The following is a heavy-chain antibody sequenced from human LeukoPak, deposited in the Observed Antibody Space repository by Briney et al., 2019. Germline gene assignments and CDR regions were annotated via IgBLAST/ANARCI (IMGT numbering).Heavy chain of an antibody. V-gene: IGHV3-7*03. J-gene: IGHJ4*02. D-gene: IGHD3-3*01. CDR2: IKLDGSEK. CDR3: ARDQYDTWSRRGNFDS. CDR1: GFTFGKYW. Sequence: PGGSLRLSRVASGFTFGKYWMSWFRQAPGKGLEWVANIKLDGSEKNYVDSVKGRFTISRDNTKNSLYLQMNSLRAEDTAVFYCARDQYDTWSRRGNFDSWGQGTLVIVSS.